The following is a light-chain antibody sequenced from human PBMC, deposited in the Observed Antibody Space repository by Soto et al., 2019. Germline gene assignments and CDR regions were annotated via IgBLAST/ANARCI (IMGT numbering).Light chain of an antibody. CDR3: ASFTTTSTRV. CDR1: SSDIGSYNY. V-gene: IGLV2-14*01. Sequence: QSVLAQPASVSGSPGQSITVSCTGTSSDIGSYNYVSWYQQHPGKAPKLIIYEVNNRPSGVSNRFSGSKSGNTASLTVSGLQAEDEADYYCASFTTTSTRVFGTGTRSPS. J-gene: IGLJ1*01. CDR2: EVN.